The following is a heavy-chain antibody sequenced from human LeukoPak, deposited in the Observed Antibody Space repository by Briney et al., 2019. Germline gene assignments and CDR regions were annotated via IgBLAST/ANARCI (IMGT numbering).Heavy chain of an antibody. D-gene: IGHD6-13*01. CDR1: GFTFSSHA. V-gene: IGHV3-23*01. CDR3: AKCSSWYTMDFDY. Sequence: SGGSLRLSCAASGFTFSSHAMNWVRQPPGKGLDWVSSIDKSGDGAFYADSVKGRFTISRDNSKNTLYLQMNSLRREDTAVYYCAKCSSWYTMDFDYWGQGTLVTVSS. J-gene: IGHJ4*02. CDR2: IDKSGDGA.